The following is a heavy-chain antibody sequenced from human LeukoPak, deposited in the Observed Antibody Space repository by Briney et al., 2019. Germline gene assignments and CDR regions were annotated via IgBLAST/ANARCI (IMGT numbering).Heavy chain of an antibody. CDR3: ARLHLGDPWGSGSPNWFDH. J-gene: IGHJ5*02. CDR1: GFTFRSDW. V-gene: IGHV3-7*03. CDR2: INPDGSAT. D-gene: IGHD3-10*01. Sequence: GGSLRLSCAASGFTFRSDWMSWVRQSPEKGLEWAANINPDGSATYYVDSVKGRFIISRDNTKNSLYLQMNSLRAEDTAVYYCARLHLGDPWGSGSPNWFDHWGQGTLVTVSS.